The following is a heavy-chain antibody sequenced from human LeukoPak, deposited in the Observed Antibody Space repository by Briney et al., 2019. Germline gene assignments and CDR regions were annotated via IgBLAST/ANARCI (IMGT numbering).Heavy chain of an antibody. Sequence: GASVKVSCKASGYTFTGYYMHWVRQAPGQGLEWMGWINPNSGGTNYAQKFQGRVTITRNTSISTAYMELSSLRSEDTAVYYCARGGGWEEDAFEIWGQGTMVTVSS. J-gene: IGHJ3*02. V-gene: IGHV1-2*02. CDR3: ARGGGWEEDAFEI. CDR1: GYTFTGYY. D-gene: IGHD1-26*01. CDR2: INPNSGGT.